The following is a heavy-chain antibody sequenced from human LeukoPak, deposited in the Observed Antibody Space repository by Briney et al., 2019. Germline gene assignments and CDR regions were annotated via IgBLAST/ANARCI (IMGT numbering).Heavy chain of an antibody. V-gene: IGHV3-30*02. J-gene: IGHJ4*02. CDR3: AKGTVVRSYYFDY. D-gene: IGHD4-23*01. CDR2: IRYDGSNK. CDR1: GFTFSSYG. Sequence: PGGSLRLSCAASGFTFSSYGMHWVRQAPDKGLEWVAFIRYDGSNKYYADSVKGRFTISRDNSKNTLYLQMNSLRAEDTAVYYCAKGTVVRSYYFDYWGQGTLVTVSS.